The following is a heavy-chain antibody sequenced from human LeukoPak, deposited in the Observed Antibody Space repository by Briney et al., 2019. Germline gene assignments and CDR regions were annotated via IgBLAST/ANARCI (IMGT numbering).Heavy chain of an antibody. CDR1: GFTFSSYA. CDR3: ARDFTPETDIVVVNYYYYGMDV. J-gene: IGHJ6*02. CDR2: ISGSGGST. Sequence: PGGSLRLSCAASGFTFSSYAMSWVRQAPGKGLEWVSAISGSGGSTYYADSVKGRFTISRDNAKNSLYLQMNSLRAEDTAVYYCARDFTPETDIVVVNYYYYGMDVWGQGTTVTVSS. V-gene: IGHV3-23*01. D-gene: IGHD2-15*01.